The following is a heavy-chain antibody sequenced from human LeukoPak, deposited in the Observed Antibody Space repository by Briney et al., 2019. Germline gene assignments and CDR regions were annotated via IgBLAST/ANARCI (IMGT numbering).Heavy chain of an antibody. CDR1: GYTLTELS. Sequence: ASVKVSCKVSGYTLTELSMHWVRQAPGKGLEWMGGFDPEDGETIYAQKFQDRVTMTEDTSTDTAYMELSSLTSEDTAVYYCATGNMVRGVIIGAVFDYWGQGTLVTVSS. CDR2: FDPEDGET. CDR3: ATGNMVRGVIIGAVFDY. D-gene: IGHD3-10*01. J-gene: IGHJ4*02. V-gene: IGHV1-24*01.